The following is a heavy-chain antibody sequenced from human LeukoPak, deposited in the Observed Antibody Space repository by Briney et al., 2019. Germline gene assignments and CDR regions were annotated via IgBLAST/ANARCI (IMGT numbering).Heavy chain of an antibody. CDR1: GYTFTSYG. D-gene: IGHD4-17*01. CDR3: ARETQVNDYGDADY. CDR2: ISAYNGNT. J-gene: IGHJ4*02. V-gene: IGHV1-18*01. Sequence: EASVNVSCKASGYTFTSYGISWVRQAPGQGREWMGWISAYNGNTNYAQKLQGRVTMTTDTSTSTAYMELRSLRSDDTAVYYCARETQVNDYGDADYWGQGTLVTVSS.